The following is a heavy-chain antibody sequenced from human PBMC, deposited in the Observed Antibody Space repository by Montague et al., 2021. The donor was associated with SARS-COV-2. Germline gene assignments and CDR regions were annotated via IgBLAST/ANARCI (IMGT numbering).Heavy chain of an antibody. CDR1: GFTFSDFY. Sequence: YLRLSCAGSGFTFSDFYINWVRQAPGKGLEWLSFITGTNNGIRYSDSVKGRFTVSKDNAHSSVYLHLDSLTAEGTAVYYCARSLFYGSGGYFDFWGQGTLVAVSS. V-gene: IGHV3-11*03. CDR3: ARSLFYGSGGYFDF. D-gene: IGHD3-10*01. J-gene: IGHJ4*02. CDR2: ITGTNNGI.